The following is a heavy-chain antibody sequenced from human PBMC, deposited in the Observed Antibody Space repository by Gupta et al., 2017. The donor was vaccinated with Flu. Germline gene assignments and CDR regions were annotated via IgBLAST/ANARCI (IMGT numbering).Heavy chain of an antibody. CDR2: IYWNDGK. V-gene: IGHV2-5*01. CDR1: LSTHGVG. J-gene: IGHJ6*02. D-gene: IGHD2-15*01. CDR3: AQLQGYGQE. Sequence: LSTHGVGVGWIRQPPGKALEWLALIYWNDGKRYNPSLKSRLTVTKDTSENQVVLTMTNMIPVDKATYYCAQLQGYGQEWGQGTTVTVSS.